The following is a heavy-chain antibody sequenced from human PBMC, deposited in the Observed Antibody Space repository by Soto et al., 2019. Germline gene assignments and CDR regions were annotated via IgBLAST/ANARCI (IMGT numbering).Heavy chain of an antibody. CDR2: ISSSNGNT. CDR1: GFSFTSFG. V-gene: IGHV1-18*01. CDR3: AGLHYQYDRRGYPDY. J-gene: IGHJ4*01. Sequence: GASMKVSCKASGFSFTSFGSRWVRKAHGKGLEWMGWISSSNGNTDYAQKLQRTLTLTTDTSTSTAQMELRSLRSDDTAVYYRAGLHYQYDRRGYPDYWG. D-gene: IGHD3-22*01.